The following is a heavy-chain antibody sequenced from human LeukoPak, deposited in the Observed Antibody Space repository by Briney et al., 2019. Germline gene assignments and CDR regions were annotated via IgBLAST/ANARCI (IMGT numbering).Heavy chain of an antibody. CDR2: IYMSGST. D-gene: IGHD4/OR15-4a*01. Sequence: SETLSLTCAVSGGSISSGSYFWSWIRQPAGKGLEWIGRIYMSGSTNYNPSLKTRVTISLDTSKNQFSLKLSSVTAADTALYYCARELANYEKLDYCGQGNLVTVSS. CDR3: ARELANYEKLDY. V-gene: IGHV4-61*02. J-gene: IGHJ4*02. CDR1: GGSISSGSYF.